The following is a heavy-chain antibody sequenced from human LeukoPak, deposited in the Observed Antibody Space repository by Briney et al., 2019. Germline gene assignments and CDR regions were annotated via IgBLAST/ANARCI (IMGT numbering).Heavy chain of an antibody. Sequence: GGSLRLSCAASGFTVSSNYMSWVRQAPGKGLEWVSVIYSGGSTYYADSVKGRFTISRDNSKNTLYLQINSLRAEDTAVYYCARDGLYSSSWLTIDYWGQGTLVTVSS. V-gene: IGHV3-66*01. CDR3: ARDGLYSSSWLTIDY. CDR1: GFTVSSNY. J-gene: IGHJ4*02. D-gene: IGHD6-13*01. CDR2: IYSGGST.